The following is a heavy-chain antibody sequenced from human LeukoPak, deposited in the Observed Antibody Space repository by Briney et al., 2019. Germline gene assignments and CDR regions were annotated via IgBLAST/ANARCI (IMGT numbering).Heavy chain of an antibody. Sequence: GGPLRLSCEASGFTFNTYAMTWVRQAPGKGLEWVSSISGSGDSTYYADSVKGRFTISRDNSKNTLYLQMNSLRAEDTAVYYCAKLLSGSYYTDYFDYWGQGTLVTVSS. D-gene: IGHD1-26*01. J-gene: IGHJ4*02. CDR3: AKLLSGSYYTDYFDY. CDR1: GFTFNTYA. CDR2: ISGSGDST. V-gene: IGHV3-23*01.